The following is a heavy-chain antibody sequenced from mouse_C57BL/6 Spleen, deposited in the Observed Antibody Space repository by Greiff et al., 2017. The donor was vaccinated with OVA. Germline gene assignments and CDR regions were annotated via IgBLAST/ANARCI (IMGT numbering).Heavy chain of an antibody. V-gene: IGHV3-6*01. CDR2: ISYDGSN. CDR1: GYSITSGYY. Sequence: EVQLQESGPGLVKPSQSLSLTCSVTGYSITSGYYWNRIRQFPGNKLEWMGYISYDGSNNYNPSLKNRISITRDTSKNQFFLKLNSVTTEDTATYYCARGKGYFDVWGTGTTVTVSS. J-gene: IGHJ1*03. CDR3: ARGKGYFDV.